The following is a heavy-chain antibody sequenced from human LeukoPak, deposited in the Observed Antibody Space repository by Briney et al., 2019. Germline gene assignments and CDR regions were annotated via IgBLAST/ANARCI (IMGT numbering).Heavy chain of an antibody. D-gene: IGHD3-10*01. V-gene: IGHV1-18*01. CDR2: ISPYNGNT. CDR3: ARELSYYGSGNYYQGRGYYFDY. J-gene: IGHJ4*02. CDR1: GYTFTTFG. Sequence: ASVKVSCKASGYTFTTFGISWVRQAPGQGLEWMGWISPYNGNTNYAEKVQGRVTMTTDTYTRTVFMELGSVTSDDTAVYYCARELSYYGSGNYYQGRGYYFDYWGQGTLLTVSS.